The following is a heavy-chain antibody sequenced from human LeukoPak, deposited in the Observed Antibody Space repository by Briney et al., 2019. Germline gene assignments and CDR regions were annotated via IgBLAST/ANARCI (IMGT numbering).Heavy chain of an antibody. CDR2: IYPGGSDT. D-gene: IGHD3-3*01. V-gene: IGHV5-51*01. CDR3: ARQGIFGVGLRNYYYYGMDV. CDR1: GYSFTSYW. Sequence: GESLKISCKGSGYSFTSYWIGWVRQMPGKGLEWMGVIYPGGSDTRYSPSFQGQVTISADKSISTAYLQWSSLKASDTAMYYCARQGIFGVGLRNYYYYGMDVWGQGTTVTVSS. J-gene: IGHJ6*02.